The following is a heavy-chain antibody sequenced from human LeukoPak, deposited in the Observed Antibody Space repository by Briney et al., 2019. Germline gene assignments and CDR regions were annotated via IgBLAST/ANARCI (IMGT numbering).Heavy chain of an antibody. CDR1: GFNFRNYA. D-gene: IGHD2-15*01. J-gene: IGHJ5*02. CDR3: AKAAGYCSGGSCRNWFDP. V-gene: IGHV3-23*01. CDR2: ISGTGGST. Sequence: PGGSLRLSCTGSGFNFRNYAMSWVRQAPGKGLEWVSVISGTGGSTYYADSVKGRFTISRDNSKNTLYLQMNSLRAEDTAVYYCAKAAGYCSGGSCRNWFDPWGQGTLVTVSS.